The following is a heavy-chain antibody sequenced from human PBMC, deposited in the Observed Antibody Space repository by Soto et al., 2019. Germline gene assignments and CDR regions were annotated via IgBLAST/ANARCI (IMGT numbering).Heavy chain of an antibody. V-gene: IGHV1-18*01. CDR3: GRDSWSAIAVADKDAFDI. CDR2: ISAYNGNT. Sequence: ASVKVSCKASGYTFTSYGISWVRQAPGQGLEWMGWISAYNGNTNYAQKLQGRVTMTTDTSTSTAYMELRSLRSDDTAVYYCGRDSWSAIAVADKDAFDIWGQGTMVPVSS. CDR1: GYTFTSYG. J-gene: IGHJ3*02. D-gene: IGHD6-19*01.